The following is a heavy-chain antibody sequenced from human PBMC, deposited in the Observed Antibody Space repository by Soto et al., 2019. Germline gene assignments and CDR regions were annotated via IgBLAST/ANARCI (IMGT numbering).Heavy chain of an antibody. V-gene: IGHV4-30-2*01. J-gene: IGHJ4*02. Sequence: PSETLSVTCVLSGGSFSSGDYYWKWIRQPPGKGMEWIGYIYTSGSTYYSSSLKSRVTISVDRSKNQFSLQLTSVTAADTAVYHCARGNDSGGVPFDYWGQGLLVTVSS. D-gene: IGHD4-17*01. CDR2: IYTSGST. CDR1: GGSFSSGDYY. CDR3: ARGNDSGGVPFDY.